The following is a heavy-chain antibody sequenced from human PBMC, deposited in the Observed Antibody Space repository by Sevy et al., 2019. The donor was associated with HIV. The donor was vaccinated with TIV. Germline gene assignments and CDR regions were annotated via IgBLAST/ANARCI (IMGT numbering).Heavy chain of an antibody. V-gene: IGHV4-34*01. J-gene: IGHJ5*02. Sequence: SETLSLTCAVYGGSFSGYYWSWIRQPPGKGLEWIGEINHSGSTNYNPSLKSRVTISVDTSKKQFSLKLSSVTAADTAVYYRARYDFWSGFSKSNWFDPWGQGTLVTVSS. CDR1: GGSFSGYY. CDR3: ARYDFWSGFSKSNWFDP. D-gene: IGHD3-3*01. CDR2: INHSGST.